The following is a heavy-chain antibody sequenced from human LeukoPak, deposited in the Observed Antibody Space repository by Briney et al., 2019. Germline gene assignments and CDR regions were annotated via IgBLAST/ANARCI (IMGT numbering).Heavy chain of an antibody. CDR1: GYTLTELS. CDR3: ATECRYDYVWGSYYY. Sequence: GASVKVSCKVSGYTLTELSMHWVRQAPGKGLEWMGGFDPEDGETIYAQKFQGRVTMTGDTSTDTAYMELSSLRSEDTAVYYCATECRYDYVWGSYYYWGQGTLVTVSS. J-gene: IGHJ4*02. D-gene: IGHD3-16*01. V-gene: IGHV1-24*01. CDR2: FDPEDGET.